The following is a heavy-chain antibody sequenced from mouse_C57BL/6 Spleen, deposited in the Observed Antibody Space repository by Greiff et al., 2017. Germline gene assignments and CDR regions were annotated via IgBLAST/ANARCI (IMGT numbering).Heavy chain of an antibody. D-gene: IGHD2-5*01. CDR2: IYPGSGST. V-gene: IGHV1-55*01. CDR3: ARAYYSNPYAMDY. CDR1: GYTFTSYW. Sequence: QVQLQQPGAELVKPGASVKMSCKASGYTFTSYWITWVKQRPGQGLEWIGDIYPGSGSTNYNEKFKSKATLTVDTSSSTAYMQLSSLTSEDSAVYYWARAYYSNPYAMDYWGQGTSVTVSS. J-gene: IGHJ4*01.